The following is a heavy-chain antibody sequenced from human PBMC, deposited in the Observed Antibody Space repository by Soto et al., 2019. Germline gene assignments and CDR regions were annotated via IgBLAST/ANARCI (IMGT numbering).Heavy chain of an antibody. V-gene: IGHV3-23*01. J-gene: IGHJ4*02. CDR2: ISGGGITT. CDR1: GFTFSSYA. CDR3: SKVAVAGLGY. D-gene: IGHD6-19*01. Sequence: EVQLLQSGGGLVQPGGSLRLSCEVSGFTFSSYAMSWVRQAPGKGLEWVSAISGGGITTHYADSVKGRFTISRDNSNKTLYLQMNSLRVEDTAVYYCSKVAVAGLGYWGQGTLVTVSS.